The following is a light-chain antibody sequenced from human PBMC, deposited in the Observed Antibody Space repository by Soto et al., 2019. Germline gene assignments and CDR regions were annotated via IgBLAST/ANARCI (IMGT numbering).Light chain of an antibody. V-gene: IGLV2-23*02. J-gene: IGLJ3*02. CDR3: CSYAGSSSWV. CDR1: SSDVGSYNL. CDR2: EVS. Sequence: QSVLTQPASVSGSPGQSITISCTGTSSDVGSYNLVSWYQQHPGKAPKLMIYEVSKRPSRVSNRFSGSKSGNTASLTISGLQAGDEADYYCCSYAGSSSWVFGGGTQVTVL.